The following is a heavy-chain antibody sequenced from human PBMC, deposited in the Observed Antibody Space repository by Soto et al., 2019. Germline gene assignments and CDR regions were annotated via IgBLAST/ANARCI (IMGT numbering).Heavy chain of an antibody. Sequence: PGEALKISCKGSGYSFTSYWIGWGRQMPGKGLEWRGIIYPGDSDTRYSPSFQGQVTISADKSSSTAYLQWSSLKASDTAMYYCASRRIAAAGYWFDPWGQGTLVTVSS. D-gene: IGHD6-13*01. V-gene: IGHV5-51*01. J-gene: IGHJ5*02. CDR3: ASRRIAAAGYWFDP. CDR2: IYPGDSDT. CDR1: GYSFTSYW.